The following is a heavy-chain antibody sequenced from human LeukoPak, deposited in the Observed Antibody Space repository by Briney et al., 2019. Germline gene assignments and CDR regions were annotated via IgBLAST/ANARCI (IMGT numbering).Heavy chain of an antibody. V-gene: IGHV3-21*06. CDR1: GFRFSSYR. CDR2: VSNSGDYI. D-gene: IGHD2-8*01. Sequence: PGRSLRLSCAASGFRFSSYRMNWVSQAPGKGLEWVSSVSNSGDYIHYTDSVKGRFTISRDNSKNSLYLQMNSLRAEDTAVYYCARALIGYYFDYWGQGTLVTVSS. J-gene: IGHJ4*02. CDR3: ARALIGYYFDY.